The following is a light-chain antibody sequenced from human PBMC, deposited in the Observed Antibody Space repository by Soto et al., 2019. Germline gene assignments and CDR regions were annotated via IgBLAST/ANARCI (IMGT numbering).Light chain of an antibody. J-gene: IGLJ1*01. V-gene: IGLV2-14*01. CDR3: SSYTSSRTL. CDR1: SSDVGGYNY. CDR2: AVT. Sequence: QSALTQPASVSGSPGQSITISCTGTSSDVGGYNYVSWYQQHPGKAPKLMSYAVTDRHAGDSSRFSGSKSGNTASLTISGLQAEDEADYYCSSYTSSRTLFGTGTKATVL.